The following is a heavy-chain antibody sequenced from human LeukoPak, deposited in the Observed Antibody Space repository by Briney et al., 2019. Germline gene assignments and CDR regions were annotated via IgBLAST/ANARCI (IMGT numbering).Heavy chain of an antibody. CDR3: ARVMPYYYGSGSYSRKNFDY. CDR1: GYSISSGFY. V-gene: IGHV4-38-2*02. CDR2: INHSGST. J-gene: IGHJ4*02. D-gene: IGHD3-10*01. Sequence: PSETLSLTCTVSGYSISSGFYWSWIRQPPGKGLEWIGEINHSGSTNYNPSLKSRVTISVDTSKNQFSLKLSSVTAADTAVYYCARVMPYYYGSGSYSRKNFDYWGQGTLVTVSS.